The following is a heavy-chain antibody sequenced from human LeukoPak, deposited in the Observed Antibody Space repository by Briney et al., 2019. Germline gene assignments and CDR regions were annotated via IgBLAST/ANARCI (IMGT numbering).Heavy chain of an antibody. V-gene: IGHV3-23*01. CDR1: EFTFSTCS. Sequence: GGSLRLSCAASEFTFSTCSMAWVRQAPGKGLEWVSAISSSGDDTYYADSVKGRFTISRDNSKNTLYLQMNSLRAEDTAVYYCAKEQWLVAFDYWGQGTLVTVSS. CDR2: ISSSGDDT. CDR3: AKEQWLVAFDY. J-gene: IGHJ4*02. D-gene: IGHD6-19*01.